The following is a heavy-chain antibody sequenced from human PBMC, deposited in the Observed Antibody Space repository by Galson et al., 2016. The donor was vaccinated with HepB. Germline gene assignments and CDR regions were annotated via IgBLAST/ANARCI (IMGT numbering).Heavy chain of an antibody. CDR2: TWYDGSNK. CDR3: ARTMVRGVVKVGYYYYGLDV. Sequence: SLRLSCAASGFNFYGYGMHWVRQAPGKGLEWVAVTWYDGSNKCYTDSVKGRFTISRDNSKNTLYLQMNSLRAEDTAVYYCARTMVRGVVKVGYYYYGLDVWGQGTTVTVSS. D-gene: IGHD3-10*01. V-gene: IGHV3-33*01. J-gene: IGHJ6*02. CDR1: GFNFYGYG.